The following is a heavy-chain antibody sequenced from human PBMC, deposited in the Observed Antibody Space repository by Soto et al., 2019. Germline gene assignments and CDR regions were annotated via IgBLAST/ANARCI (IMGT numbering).Heavy chain of an antibody. CDR1: GFTFSSYA. CDR3: AKDSRNHPPGWFDP. D-gene: IGHD2-2*01. J-gene: IGHJ5*02. V-gene: IGHV3-23*01. CDR2: ISGSGDYT. Sequence: EVQLLESGGGLVQPGESLRLSCAASGFTFSSYAMTWVRQAPGKGLEWVSSISGSGDYTYFADSVKGRFTISRDNSKDTLYLQMSSLRVEDTAIYYCAKDSRNHPPGWFDPWGQGTLVTVSS.